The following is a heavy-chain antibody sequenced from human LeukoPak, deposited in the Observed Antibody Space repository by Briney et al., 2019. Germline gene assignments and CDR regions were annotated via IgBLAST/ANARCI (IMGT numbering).Heavy chain of an antibody. CDR1: VDSISNYY. CDR2: IYYSGST. D-gene: IGHD6-25*01. J-gene: IGHJ5*02. Sequence: SETLSLTCTVSVDSISNYYWTWIPQPPGKGLEWIGHIYYSGSTNYKPSLESRVAISIDTSKTQFSLKLTCVTAADTAVYYCARHRRLDPWGQGTLVTVSS. V-gene: IGHV4-59*08. CDR3: ARHRRLDP.